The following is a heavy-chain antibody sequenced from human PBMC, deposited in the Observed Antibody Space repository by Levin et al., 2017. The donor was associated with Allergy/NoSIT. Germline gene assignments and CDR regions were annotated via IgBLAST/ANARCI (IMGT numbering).Heavy chain of an antibody. CDR2: FDPEDGET. Sequence: ASVKVSCKVSGYTLTELSMHWVRQAPGKGLEWMGGFDPEDGETIYAQKFQGRVTMTEDTSTDTAYMELSSLRSEDTAVYYCALYYYDSSGQGWFDPWGQGTLVTVSS. J-gene: IGHJ5*02. CDR3: ALYYYDSSGQGWFDP. CDR1: GYTLTELS. V-gene: IGHV1-24*01. D-gene: IGHD3-22*01.